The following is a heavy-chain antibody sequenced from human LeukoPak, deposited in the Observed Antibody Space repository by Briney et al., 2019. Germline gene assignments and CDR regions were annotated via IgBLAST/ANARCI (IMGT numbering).Heavy chain of an antibody. CDR1: GFTFSSTW. D-gene: IGHD3-22*01. Sequence: GGSLRFSCAASGFTFSSTWMNWVRQTPGEGLEWVANIKPDGSEKYYVDSVKGRFTISRDNAKNSLYLQMNSLRAEDTAVYYCATYSSLNTREFQYWGQGTLVTVSP. V-gene: IGHV3-7*01. CDR3: ATYSSLNTREFQY. J-gene: IGHJ1*01. CDR2: IKPDGSEK.